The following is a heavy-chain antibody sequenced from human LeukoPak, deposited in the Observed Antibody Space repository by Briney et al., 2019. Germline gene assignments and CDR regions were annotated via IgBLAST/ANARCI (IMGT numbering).Heavy chain of an antibody. CDR1: GFTFSRYG. D-gene: IGHD4-23*01. Sequence: PGRSLTLSCAASGFTFSRYGMHWVRQAPGKGLEWVAVILYDGRNTLFADSVKGRFTISRDNSKKTVYLQMNSLRAEDTAVYYCAKEGGNYSFDSWGQGTLVTVSS. CDR2: ILYDGRNT. V-gene: IGHV3-30*18. J-gene: IGHJ4*02. CDR3: AKEGGNYSFDS.